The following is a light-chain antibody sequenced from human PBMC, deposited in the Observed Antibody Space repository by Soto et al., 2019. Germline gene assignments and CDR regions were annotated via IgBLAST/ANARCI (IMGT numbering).Light chain of an antibody. CDR2: EVD. J-gene: IGLJ2*01. Sequence: QSVLTQPASMSGSPGQSITISCTGASSGVGTYNLVSWYQHHPGKSPKLIIYEVDKRPSGVSSRFSGARSLHAASLTISALQGEDEATYYCGSFAGGSSMIFGGGTKLTVL. CDR1: SSGVGTYNL. V-gene: IGLV2-23*02. CDR3: GSFAGGSSMI.